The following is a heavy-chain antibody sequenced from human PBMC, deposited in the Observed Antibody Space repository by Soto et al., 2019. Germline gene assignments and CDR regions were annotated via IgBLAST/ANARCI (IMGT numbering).Heavy chain of an antibody. V-gene: IGHV1-18*01. CDR3: ARKSGYNYYYGMDV. CDR2: ISGNDGKT. J-gene: IGHJ6*02. D-gene: IGHD3-16*02. Sequence: ASVKVSCKASGYRFTNHGISWVRQAPGQGLEWMGWISGNDGKTNYAQKFQGWVTMTRDTSISTAYMELSRLRSDDTAVYYCARKSGYNYYYGMDVWGQGTTVTVSS. CDR1: GYRFTNHG.